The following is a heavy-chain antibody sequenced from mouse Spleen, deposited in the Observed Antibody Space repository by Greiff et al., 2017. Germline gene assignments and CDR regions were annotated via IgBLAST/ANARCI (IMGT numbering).Heavy chain of an antibody. CDR3: ARHFLGRSFDY. CDR1: GFTFSSYA. V-gene: IGHV5-9*04. Sequence: EVKLVESGGGLVKLGGSLKLSCAASGFTFSSYAMSWVRQTPEKRLEWVATISSGGGNTYYPDSVKGRFTISRDNAKNTLYLQMSSLKSEDTAMYYCARHFLGRSFDYWGQGTTLTVSS. CDR2: ISSGGGNT. J-gene: IGHJ2*01. D-gene: IGHD4-1*01.